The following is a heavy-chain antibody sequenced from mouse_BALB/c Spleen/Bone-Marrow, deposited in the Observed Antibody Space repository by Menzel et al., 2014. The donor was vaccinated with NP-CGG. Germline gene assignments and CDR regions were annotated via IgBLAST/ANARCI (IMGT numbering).Heavy chain of an antibody. V-gene: IGHV3-8*02. D-gene: IGHD1-1*01. Sequence: VQLKQSGPSLVKPSQTLSLTCSVTGDSITSGYWNWIRKFPGNKLEYMGYISYSGSTYYNPSLKRRISITRDTSKNQYYLQLNSVTTEDTATYYCARGGGSSYNYAMDYWGQGTSVTVSS. J-gene: IGHJ4*01. CDR1: GDSITSGY. CDR2: ISYSGST. CDR3: ARGGGSSYNYAMDY.